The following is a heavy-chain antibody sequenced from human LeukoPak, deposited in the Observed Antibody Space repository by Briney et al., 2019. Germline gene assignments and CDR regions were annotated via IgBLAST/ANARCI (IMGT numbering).Heavy chain of an antibody. CDR1: GGTFSSYA. Sequence: GASVKVSCKASGGTFSSYAISWVRQAPGQGLEWMGRIIPILGIANYAQKFQGRVTITADKSTSTAYMELSSLRSEDTAVYYCARDQEYSYGSDYWGQGTLVTVSS. CDR2: IIPILGIA. CDR3: ARDQEYSYGSDY. J-gene: IGHJ4*02. V-gene: IGHV1-69*04. D-gene: IGHD5-18*01.